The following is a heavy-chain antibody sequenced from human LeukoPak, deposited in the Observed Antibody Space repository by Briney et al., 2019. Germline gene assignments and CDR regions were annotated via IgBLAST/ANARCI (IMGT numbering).Heavy chain of an antibody. CDR3: ARAYYYDSSGSPDY. V-gene: IGHV3-11*03. Sequence: GGSLRLSCAASGITFSDYYMSWIRQAPGKGLEWVSYISSSSYTNYADSVKGRFTISRDNDKNSLYLQMNSLRAEDTAVYYCARAYYYDSSGSPDYWGQGTLVTVSS. J-gene: IGHJ4*02. CDR2: ISSSSYT. D-gene: IGHD3-22*01. CDR1: GITFSDYY.